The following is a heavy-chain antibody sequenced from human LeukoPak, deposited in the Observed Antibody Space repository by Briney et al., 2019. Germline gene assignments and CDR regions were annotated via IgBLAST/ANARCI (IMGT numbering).Heavy chain of an antibody. J-gene: IGHJ4*02. CDR3: ARRLGPPYSSSSVIDY. D-gene: IGHD6-6*01. Sequence: SETLSLTCTASGGSISSSSYYWGWIRQPPGKGLEWIGSIYYSGSTYYNPSLKSRVTISVDTSKNQFSLKLSSVTAADTAVYYCARRLGPPYSSSSVIDYWGQGTLVTVSS. CDR1: GGSISSSSYY. V-gene: IGHV4-39*01. CDR2: IYYSGST.